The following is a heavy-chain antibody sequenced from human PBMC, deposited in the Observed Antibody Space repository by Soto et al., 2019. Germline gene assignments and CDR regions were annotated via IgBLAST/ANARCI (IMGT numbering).Heavy chain of an antibody. CDR2: IWYDGSNK. CDR1: GFTFSSYG. CDR3: ARDPSYYYYYGMEV. V-gene: IGHV3-33*01. J-gene: IGHJ6*04. Sequence: GGSLRLSCAASGFTFSSYGMHWVRQAPGKGLEWAAVIWYDGSNKYYADSVKGRFTISRDNSKNTLYLQMNSLRAEDTAVYYCARDPSYYYYYGMEVWGKGTTVNVSS.